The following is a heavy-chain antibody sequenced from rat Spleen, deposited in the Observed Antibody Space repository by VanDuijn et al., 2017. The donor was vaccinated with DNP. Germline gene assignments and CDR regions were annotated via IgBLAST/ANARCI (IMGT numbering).Heavy chain of an antibody. CDR1: GFTFSDYD. CDR2: IIYDGTRT. Sequence: EVQLVESGGGLVQPGRSLKLSCAGSGFTFSDYDMAWVRQAPKKGLEWVATIIYDGTRTYYRDSVKGRFTISRDNAKSTLYLQLDSLRSEDTATYYCTTGMYTTNLGYFDYWGQGVMVRVSS. D-gene: IGHD1-6*01. CDR3: TTGMYTTNLGYFDY. V-gene: IGHV5S10*01. J-gene: IGHJ2*01.